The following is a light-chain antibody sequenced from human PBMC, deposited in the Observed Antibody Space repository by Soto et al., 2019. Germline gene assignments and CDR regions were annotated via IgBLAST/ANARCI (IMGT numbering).Light chain of an antibody. V-gene: IGLV2-14*01. CDR1: RREVGTYYF. Sequence: SLLTPPASLSWAPGPSITLFRTGNRREVGTYYFVSWHQQHPGKAPKLIIYDVNNRPSGVSSRFSGSKSGNTASLTISGLQAEDEADYYCCSFSTSVTHVFGTGTKVTVL. CDR3: CSFSTSVTHV. J-gene: IGLJ1*01. CDR2: DVN.